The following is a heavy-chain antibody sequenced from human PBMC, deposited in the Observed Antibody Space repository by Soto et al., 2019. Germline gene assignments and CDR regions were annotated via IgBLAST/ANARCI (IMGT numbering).Heavy chain of an antibody. D-gene: IGHD1-7*01. V-gene: IGHV3-21*01. CDR3: ARVGGTRVAFDI. J-gene: IGHJ3*02. CDR1: GFTFSSYS. CDR2: ISSSSSYI. Sequence: EVQLVESGGGLVKPGGSLRLSCAASGFTFSSYSMNWVRQAPGKGLEWVSSISSSSSYIYYADSVKGRFTISRDNAKNSLYLQMNSLRAEDTAVYYCARVGGTRVAFDIWGQGTMVTVSS.